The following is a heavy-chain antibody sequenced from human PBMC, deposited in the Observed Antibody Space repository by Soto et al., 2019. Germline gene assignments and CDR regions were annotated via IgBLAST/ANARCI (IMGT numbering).Heavy chain of an antibody. CDR2: IYYSGST. D-gene: IGHD3-16*01. CDR1: GGSISSYY. Sequence: QVQLQESGPGLVKPSETLSLTCTVSGGSISSYYWSWIRQPPGKGLEWSGYIYYSGSTNYNPSLKSRVTISVDTSKNQFSLKLSSVTAADTAVYYCARARSPGMITFGGVIFDYWGQGTLVTVSS. CDR3: ARARSPGMITFGGVIFDY. V-gene: IGHV4-59*01. J-gene: IGHJ4*02.